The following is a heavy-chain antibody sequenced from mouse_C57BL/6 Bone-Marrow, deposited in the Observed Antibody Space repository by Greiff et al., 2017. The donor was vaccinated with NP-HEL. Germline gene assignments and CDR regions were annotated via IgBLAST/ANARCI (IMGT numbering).Heavy chain of an antibody. J-gene: IGHJ4*01. Sequence: VKLVESGPGLVAPSQSLSITCTVSGFSLTSYAISWVRQPPGKGLEWLGVIWTGGGTNYNSALKSRVSISKDNSKSQVFLKMNSLQTDDTARYYGARNYDYDVGYAMDYWGQGTSVTVSS. D-gene: IGHD2-4*01. CDR3: ARNYDYDVGYAMDY. V-gene: IGHV2-9-1*01. CDR1: GFSLTSYA. CDR2: IWTGGGT.